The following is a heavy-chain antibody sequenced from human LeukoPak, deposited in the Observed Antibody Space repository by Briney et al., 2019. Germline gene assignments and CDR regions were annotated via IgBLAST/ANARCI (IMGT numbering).Heavy chain of an antibody. D-gene: IGHD3-10*01. CDR2: ISSSSSTI. CDR1: GFTFSSYS. J-gene: IGHJ4*02. Sequence: PGGSLRLSCAASGFTFSSYSMNWVRQAPGKGLEWVSYISSSSSTIYYADSVKGRFTISRDNAKNSLYLQMNSLRAEDTAVYYCARSMVRGPFDYWGQGTLVTVSS. CDR3: ARSMVRGPFDY. V-gene: IGHV3-48*04.